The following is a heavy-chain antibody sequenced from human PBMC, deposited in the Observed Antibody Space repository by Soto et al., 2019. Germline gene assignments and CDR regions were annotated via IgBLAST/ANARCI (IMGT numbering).Heavy chain of an antibody. J-gene: IGHJ6*03. D-gene: IGHD6-6*01. CDR2: INPSGGST. CDR3: ARDLLKTYSSSSHSYYMDV. Sequence: ASVKVSCKASGYTFTSYYMHWVRQAPGQGLEWMGIINPSGGSTSYAQKFQGRVTMTRDTSTSTVYMELSSLRSEDTAVYYCARDLLKTYSSSSHSYYMDVWGKGTTVTVSS. CDR1: GYTFTSYY. V-gene: IGHV1-46*03.